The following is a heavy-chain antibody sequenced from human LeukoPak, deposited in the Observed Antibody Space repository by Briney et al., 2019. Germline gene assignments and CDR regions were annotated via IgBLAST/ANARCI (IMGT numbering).Heavy chain of an antibody. CDR3: ARLTGDNYFDS. D-gene: IGHD3-9*01. Sequence: GASVKVSCKASGYTFTDYFMHWVRQAPGQGLEWMGWINPSIGATEYAQKFKGRVTMTRDTSISTAYMELSRLTSDDTAVCYCARLTGDNYFDSWGQGTLVTVSS. CDR1: GYTFTDYF. V-gene: IGHV1-2*02. J-gene: IGHJ4*02. CDR2: INPSIGAT.